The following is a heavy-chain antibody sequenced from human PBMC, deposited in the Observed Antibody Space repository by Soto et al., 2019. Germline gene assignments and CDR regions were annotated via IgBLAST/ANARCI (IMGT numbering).Heavy chain of an antibody. J-gene: IGHJ5*02. Sequence: ETLSLTCTVSGGSISSYYWSWIRQPPGKGLEWIGYIYYSGSTNYNPSLKSRVTISVDTSKNQFSLKLSSVTAADTAVYYCARRSDDILTGYNWFDPWGQGTLVTVSS. CDR1: GGSISSYY. V-gene: IGHV4-59*01. CDR2: IYYSGST. CDR3: ARRSDDILTGYNWFDP. D-gene: IGHD3-9*01.